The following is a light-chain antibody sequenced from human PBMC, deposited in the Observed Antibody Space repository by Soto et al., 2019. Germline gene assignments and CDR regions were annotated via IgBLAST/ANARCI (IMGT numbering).Light chain of an antibody. V-gene: IGKV3-20*01. CDR2: GAA. J-gene: IGKJ3*01. CDR3: QQYGTSPLT. CDR1: ENVYINS. Sequence: EIGLTQSPGTLSLSPGEGATLSCRASENVYINSLAWYQQKPGQPPRLLIYGAATRASAVPDRFSGSGSGADFTLTITGLEPEDFAVYYCQQYGTSPLTFGPGTRVD.